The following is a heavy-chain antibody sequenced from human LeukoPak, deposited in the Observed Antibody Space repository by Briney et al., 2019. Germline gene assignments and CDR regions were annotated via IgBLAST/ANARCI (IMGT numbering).Heavy chain of an antibody. CDR1: GFTSSRYW. J-gene: IGHJ3*02. V-gene: IGHV3-74*01. D-gene: IGHD3/OR15-3a*01. CDR3: VLDLFSSFAFDI. Sequence: GGSLRLSCAASGFTSSRYWMHWVRQAPGKGLLWVSRINSDGSSTYYADSVKGRFTTSRDNAKNALHLQMNSLTAEDTAVYYCVLDLFSSFAFDIWGQGTMVTVSS. CDR2: INSDGSST.